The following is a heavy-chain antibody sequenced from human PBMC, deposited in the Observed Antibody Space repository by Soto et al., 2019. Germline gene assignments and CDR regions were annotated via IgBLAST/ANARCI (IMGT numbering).Heavy chain of an antibody. CDR2: IYSGGST. CDR1: GLTVSSNY. Sequence: GGSLRLSRAAAGLTVSSNYMSWVRQAPGKGLEWVSVIYSGGSTYYADSVKGRFTISRHNSKNTLYLQMNSLRAEDTAVYYCAREAVVGLRSSGYYFDYWGQGTLVTVSS. V-gene: IGHV3-53*04. CDR3: AREAVVGLRSSGYYFDY. J-gene: IGHJ4*02. D-gene: IGHD4-17*01.